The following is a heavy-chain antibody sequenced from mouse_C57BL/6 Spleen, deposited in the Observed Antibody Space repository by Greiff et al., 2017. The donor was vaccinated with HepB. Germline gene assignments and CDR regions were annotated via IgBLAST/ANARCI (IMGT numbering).Heavy chain of an antibody. Sequence: QVQLQQPGAELVMPGASVKLSCKASGYTFTSYWMHWVKQRPGQGLEWIGQIDPSDSYTNYNQKFKGKSTLTVDKSSSTAYMQLSSLTSEDSAVYYCARYTTAVFDYWGQGTTLTVSS. CDR1: GYTFTSYW. D-gene: IGHD1-2*01. CDR3: ARYTTAVFDY. V-gene: IGHV1-69*01. J-gene: IGHJ2*01. CDR2: IDPSDSYT.